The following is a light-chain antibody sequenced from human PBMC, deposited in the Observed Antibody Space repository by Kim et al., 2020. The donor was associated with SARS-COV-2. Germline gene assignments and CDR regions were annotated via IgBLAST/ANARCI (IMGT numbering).Light chain of an antibody. Sequence: QSVLTQPPSVSAAPGQKVTISCSGSTSNIGKYDVSWYQQLPGTAPKVLIYENNRRPSGIPDRFSGSKSGTSATLGITGLQPGDEADYYCGTWDDSLIDVVFGGGTQLTVL. J-gene: IGLJ2*01. V-gene: IGLV1-51*01. CDR3: GTWDDSLIDVV. CDR2: ENN. CDR1: TSNIGKYD.